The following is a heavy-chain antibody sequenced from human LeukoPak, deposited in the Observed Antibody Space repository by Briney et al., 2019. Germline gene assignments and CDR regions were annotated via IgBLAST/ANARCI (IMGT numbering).Heavy chain of an antibody. J-gene: IGHJ4*02. D-gene: IGHD2-2*02. CDR3: ARVGCSSTSCYNNYFDY. CDR1: GFTVSSNY. Sequence: PGGSLRLSCAASGFTVSSNYMTWVRQAPGKGLEWVSTISSGAATYYVDSVRGRFTVSRDNSKNTLYLQMNSLRAEDTAVYYCARVGCSSTSCYNNYFDYWGQGTLVTVSS. CDR2: ISSGAAT. V-gene: IGHV3-66*01.